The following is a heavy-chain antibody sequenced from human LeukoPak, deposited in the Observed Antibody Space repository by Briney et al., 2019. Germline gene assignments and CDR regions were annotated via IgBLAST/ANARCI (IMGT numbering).Heavy chain of an antibody. CDR2: IYYSGST. D-gene: IGHD6-13*01. CDR3: ARQQLSQLSYFDY. V-gene: IGHV4-59*01. J-gene: IGHJ4*02. Sequence: SETLSLTCTVSGGSISSYYWSWIRQPPGKGLEWIGYIYYSGSTNYNPSLKSRVTISVDTSKNQFSLKLSSVTAADTAVYYCARQQLSQLSYFDYWGQGTLVTVSS. CDR1: GGSISSYY.